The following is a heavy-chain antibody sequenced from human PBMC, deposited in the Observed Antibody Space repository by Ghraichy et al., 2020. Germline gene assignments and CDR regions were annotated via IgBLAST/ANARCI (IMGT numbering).Heavy chain of an antibody. Sequence: GGSLRLSCTASGFTFSNSAMTWVRQAPGKGLEWVSSISNGGSTSDYADSVKGRFTISRDNAKNTLYLQMNSVRAEDTALYYCAKKSPASCGADCYLDFWGQGTLVTVSA. J-gene: IGHJ4*02. D-gene: IGHD2-21*02. CDR2: ISNGGSTS. CDR1: GFTFSNSA. CDR3: AKKSPASCGADCYLDF. V-gene: IGHV3-23*01.